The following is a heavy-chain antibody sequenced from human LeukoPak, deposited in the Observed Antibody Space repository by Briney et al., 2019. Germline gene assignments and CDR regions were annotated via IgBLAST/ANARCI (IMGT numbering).Heavy chain of an antibody. J-gene: IGHJ4*02. CDR2: IYYSGST. CDR1: GGSISSYY. Sequence: SETLSLTCTVSGGSISSYYWSWIRQRPGKGLEWIGYIYYSGSTNYNPSLKSRVTISVDTSKNQFSLRLSSVTAADTAVYYCARDFGDYRVDYWGQGTLVTVSS. CDR3: ARDFGDYRVDY. D-gene: IGHD4-17*01. V-gene: IGHV4-59*08.